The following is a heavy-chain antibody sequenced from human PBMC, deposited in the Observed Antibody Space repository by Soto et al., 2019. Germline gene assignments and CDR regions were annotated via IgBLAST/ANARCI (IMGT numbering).Heavy chain of an antibody. V-gene: IGHV3-11*05. CDR1: GFTFSDYY. Sequence: QVQLVESGGGLVKPGGSLRLSCTASGFTFSDYYVTWIRRAPGKGLEWVSYISSASGYRSYADSVKGRFTISRDNSQNSLYLQMNSLRADDTAVYYCARDGSSGSYCDFWGQGTLVTVSS. J-gene: IGHJ4*02. CDR2: ISSASGYR. D-gene: IGHD1-26*01. CDR3: ARDGSSGSYCDF.